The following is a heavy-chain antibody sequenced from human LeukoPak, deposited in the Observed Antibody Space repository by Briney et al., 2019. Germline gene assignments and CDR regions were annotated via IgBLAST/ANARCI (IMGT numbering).Heavy chain of an antibody. J-gene: IGHJ4*02. D-gene: IGHD5-18*01. CDR2: IWYDGSNK. CDR3: AKDGVPDHGSYGPREYYFDY. Sequence: GGSLRLSCAASGFTFSSFGMHWVRQAPGKGLEWVVVIWYDGSNKYYADSVKGRFTISRDNFKYTLYLQMNSLRAEDTAVYYCAKDGVPDHGSYGPREYYFDYWGQGTLVTVSS. CDR1: GFTFSSFG. V-gene: IGHV3-33*06.